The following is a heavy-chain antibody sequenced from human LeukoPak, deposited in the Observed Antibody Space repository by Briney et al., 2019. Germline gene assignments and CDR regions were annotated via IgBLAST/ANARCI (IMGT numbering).Heavy chain of an antibody. J-gene: IGHJ3*01. CDR3: AREFSDSSGSL. Sequence: GGSLRLSCAASGFTFSSYSMNWVRQAPGKGLEWVSSISSSSSYIYYADSVKGRFAISRDNAKNSLYLQMNSLRAEDTAVYYCAREFSDSSGSLWGQGTMVTVSS. CDR1: GFTFSSYS. V-gene: IGHV3-21*01. CDR2: ISSSSSYI. D-gene: IGHD3-22*01.